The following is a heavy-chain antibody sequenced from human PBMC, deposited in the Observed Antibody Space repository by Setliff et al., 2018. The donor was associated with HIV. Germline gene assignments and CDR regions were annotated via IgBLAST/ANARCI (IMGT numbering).Heavy chain of an antibody. CDR2: IYYSGST. D-gene: IGHD5-12*01. CDR1: GGSISSGGYY. V-gene: IGHV4-31*03. J-gene: IGHJ6*03. Sequence: SSETLSLTCTVSGGSISSGGYYWSWIRQHPGKGLEWIGYIYYSGSTYYNPSLKSRVTILIDTSKNQFSLKLSSVTAADTAVYYCARGLVVVTDSDYDTNYYYYYYMDVWGKGTTVTVSS. CDR3: ARGLVVVTDSDYDTNYYYYYYMDV.